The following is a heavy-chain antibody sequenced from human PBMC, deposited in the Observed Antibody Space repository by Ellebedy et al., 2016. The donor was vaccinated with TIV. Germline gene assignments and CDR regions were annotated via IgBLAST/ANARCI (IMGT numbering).Heavy chain of an antibody. CDR3: ARDPYGGNLLVY. D-gene: IGHD4-23*01. J-gene: IGHJ4*02. CDR2: IYSGGST. Sequence: GESLKISCAASGFTVSSNYMTWVRQAPVKGLEWVSVIYSGGSTYYADSVKGRFTISRDNSKNTLYLQMNSLRAEDTAVYYCARDPYGGNLLVYWGQGTLVTVSS. V-gene: IGHV3-53*01. CDR1: GFTVSSNY.